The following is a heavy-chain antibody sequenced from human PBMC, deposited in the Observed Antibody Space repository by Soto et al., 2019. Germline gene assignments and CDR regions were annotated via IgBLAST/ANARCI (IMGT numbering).Heavy chain of an antibody. V-gene: IGHV3-30-3*01. J-gene: IGHJ6*02. D-gene: IGHD1-26*01. CDR2: ISYDGSNK. CDR3: ARDAGAYYYYYGMDV. Sequence: GSLRLSCAASGFTFSSYAMHWVRQAPGKGLEWVAVISYDGSNKYYADYVKGRFTISRDNSKNTLYLQMNSLRAEDTALYYCARDAGAYYYYYGMDVWGQGTTVTVSS. CDR1: GFTFSSYA.